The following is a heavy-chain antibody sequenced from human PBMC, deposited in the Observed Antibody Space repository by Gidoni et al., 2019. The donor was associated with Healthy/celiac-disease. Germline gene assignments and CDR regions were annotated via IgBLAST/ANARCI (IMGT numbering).Heavy chain of an antibody. CDR1: GFTFSDHY. D-gene: IGHD3-22*01. CDR2: TRNKANSYTT. V-gene: IGHV3-72*01. Sequence: EVQLVESGGGLVQPGGSLRLSCAASGFTFSDHYMDWVRQAPGKGLEWVGRTRNKANSYTTEYAASVKGRFTISRDDSKNSLYLQMNSLKTEDTAVYYCARGPLEYYYDSSGYLYYFDYWGQGTLVTVSS. CDR3: ARGPLEYYYDSSGYLYYFDY. J-gene: IGHJ4*02.